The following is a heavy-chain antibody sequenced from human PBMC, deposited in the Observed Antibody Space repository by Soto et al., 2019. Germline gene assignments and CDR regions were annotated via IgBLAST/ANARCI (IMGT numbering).Heavy chain of an antibody. Sequence: QVQLVESGGGVVQPGRSLRLSCAASGFTFSSYGMHWVRQAPGKGLEWVAVISYDGSNKYYADSVKGRFTISRDNSKNTLYLQMNSLRAEETAVYYCAKDMAMIVLVTPFDYWGQGTLVTVSS. CDR1: GFTFSSYG. CDR2: ISYDGSNK. J-gene: IGHJ4*02. CDR3: AKDMAMIVLVTPFDY. D-gene: IGHD3-22*01. V-gene: IGHV3-30*18.